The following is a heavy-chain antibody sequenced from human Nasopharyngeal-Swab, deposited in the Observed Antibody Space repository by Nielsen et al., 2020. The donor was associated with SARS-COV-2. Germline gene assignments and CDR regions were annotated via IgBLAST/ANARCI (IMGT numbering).Heavy chain of an antibody. V-gene: IGHV3-30*04. D-gene: IGHD6-13*01. Sequence: GESLKISCAASGFTFSSYAMHWVRQAPGKGLEWVAVISYDGSNKYYADSVKGRFTISRDNSKNTLYLQMNSLRAEDTAVYYCAKDVAGYSSSPLDYWGQGTLVTVSS. CDR1: GFTFSSYA. J-gene: IGHJ4*02. CDR2: ISYDGSNK. CDR3: AKDVAGYSSSPLDY.